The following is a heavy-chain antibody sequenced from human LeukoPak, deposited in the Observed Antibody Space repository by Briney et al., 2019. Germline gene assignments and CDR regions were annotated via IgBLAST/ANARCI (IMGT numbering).Heavy chain of an antibody. CDR2: IYYSGST. V-gene: IGHV4-59*01. CDR1: GGSISSYY. Sequence: SETLSLTCTVSGGSISSYYWSWIRQPPGKGLEWIGYIYYSGSTNYNPSLKSRVTISVDTSKNQFSLKLSSVAAADTAVYYCARDFLLGNYFDYWGQGTLVTVSS. D-gene: IGHD2-15*01. CDR3: ARDFLLGNYFDY. J-gene: IGHJ4*02.